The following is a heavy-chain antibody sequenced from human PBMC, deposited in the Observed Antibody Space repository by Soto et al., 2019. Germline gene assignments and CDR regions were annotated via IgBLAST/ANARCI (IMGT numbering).Heavy chain of an antibody. V-gene: IGHV4-61*01. CDR1: GGSVSSGSYY. CDR2: IYYSGST. Sequence: SETLSLTCTVSGGSVSSGSYYWSWIRQPPGKGLEWIGYIYYSGSTNYNPSLKSRVTISVDTSKNQFSLKLSSVTAADTAVYYCARVRPPLLSSYFDYWGQGTLVTVSS. D-gene: IGHD3-10*01. J-gene: IGHJ4*02. CDR3: ARVRPPLLSSYFDY.